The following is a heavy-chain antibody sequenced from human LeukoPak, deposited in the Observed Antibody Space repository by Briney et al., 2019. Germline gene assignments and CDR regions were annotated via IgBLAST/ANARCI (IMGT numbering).Heavy chain of an antibody. Sequence: GGSLRLSCAAPGFTFSSYWMTWVRQAPGKGLEWVSNTNGGGSIENYVHSVRGRFSIFRDNAKDALYLQMNSLRVDDTAIYYCARDPIVGDTGGGDYWGQGTLVTVSS. J-gene: IGHJ4*02. CDR1: GFTFSSYW. CDR2: TNGGGSIE. V-gene: IGHV3-7*01. D-gene: IGHD1-26*01. CDR3: ARDPIVGDTGGGDY.